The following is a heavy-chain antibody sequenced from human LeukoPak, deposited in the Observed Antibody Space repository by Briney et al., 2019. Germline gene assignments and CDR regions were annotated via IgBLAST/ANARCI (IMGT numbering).Heavy chain of an antibody. D-gene: IGHD2-2*01. CDR1: RGTFSSYA. V-gene: IGHV1-69*13. CDR3: ARPYCSSTSCYGGWFDP. CDR2: IIPIFGTA. Sequence: SVKVSCKASRGTFSSYAISWVRQAPGQGLEWMGGIIPIFGTANYAQKFQGRVTITADESTSTAYMELSSLRSEDTAVYYCARPYCSSTSCYGGWFDPWGQGTLVTVSS. J-gene: IGHJ5*02.